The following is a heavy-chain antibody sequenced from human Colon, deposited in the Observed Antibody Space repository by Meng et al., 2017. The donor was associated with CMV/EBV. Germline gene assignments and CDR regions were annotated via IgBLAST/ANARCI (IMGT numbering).Heavy chain of an antibody. D-gene: IGHD6-13*01. Sequence: QLQLQESGPGRVKPSEPLSLICTVSGDSISSSIYYWGWIRQPPGKELEWIGSISYTGNIYYNPSFKSRVTISVDTSKNQFSLKLISVTAADTAIYYCARDPGSFRWYYYWGQGTLVTVSS. CDR3: ARDPGSFRWYYY. CDR2: ISYTGNI. J-gene: IGHJ4*02. CDR1: GDSISSSIYY. V-gene: IGHV4-39*07.